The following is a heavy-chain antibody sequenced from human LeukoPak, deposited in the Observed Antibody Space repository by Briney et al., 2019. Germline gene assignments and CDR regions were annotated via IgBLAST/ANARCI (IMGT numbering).Heavy chain of an antibody. J-gene: IGHJ4*02. CDR1: GFTFSSYG. CDR3: AKDSGSSGYDSFDY. Sequence: TGRSLRLSCAASGFTFSSYGMHWVRQAPGKGLEWVAVISYDGSNKYYADSVKGRFTISRDNSKNTLYLQMNSLRAEDTAVYYCAKDSGSSGYDSFDYWGQGTLVTVSS. CDR2: ISYDGSNK. D-gene: IGHD5-12*01. V-gene: IGHV3-30*18.